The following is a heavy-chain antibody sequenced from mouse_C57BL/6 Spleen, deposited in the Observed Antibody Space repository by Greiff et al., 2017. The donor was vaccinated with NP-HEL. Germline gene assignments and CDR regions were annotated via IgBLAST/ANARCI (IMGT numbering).Heavy chain of an antibody. J-gene: IGHJ3*01. CDR3: ARYYYSNYAFPY. Sequence: VQLKQSGPELVKPGASVKISCKASGYTFTDYYMNWVKQSHGKSLEWIGDINPNNGGTSYNQKFKGKATLTVDKSSSTAYMELRSLTSEDSAVYYCARYYYSNYAFPYWGQGTLVTVSA. D-gene: IGHD2-5*01. CDR2: INPNNGGT. V-gene: IGHV1-26*01. CDR1: GYTFTDYY.